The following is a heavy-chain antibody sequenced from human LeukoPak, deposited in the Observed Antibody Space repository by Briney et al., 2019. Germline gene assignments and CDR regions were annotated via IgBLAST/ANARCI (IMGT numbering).Heavy chain of an antibody. D-gene: IGHD3-10*02. CDR2: IYSGGST. CDR1: GFTVSSNY. V-gene: IGHV3-66*01. CDR3: ARGSDVGGSDYYYYYGMDV. Sequence: GGSLRLSCAASGFTVSSNYMSWVRQAPGKGLEWVSVIYSGGSTYYADSVKGRFTISRDNSKNTLYLQMNSLRAEDTAVYYCARGSDVGGSDYYYYYGMDVWGQGTTVTVSS. J-gene: IGHJ6*02.